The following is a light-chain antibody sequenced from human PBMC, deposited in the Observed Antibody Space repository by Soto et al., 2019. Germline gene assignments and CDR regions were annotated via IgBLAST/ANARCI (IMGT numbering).Light chain of an antibody. J-gene: IGKJ1*01. V-gene: IGKV3-20*01. CDR3: QQYGSSQWT. CDR2: SAS. Sequence: EIVLTQSPGTLSLSPGERATLSCRASQSVSSSFLAWYQQKPGQAPRLLIYSASHRATGIPDRFSGSGSGPDFTLTISRLEPEDFAVYYCQQYGSSQWTFGQGTKVEIK. CDR1: QSVSSSF.